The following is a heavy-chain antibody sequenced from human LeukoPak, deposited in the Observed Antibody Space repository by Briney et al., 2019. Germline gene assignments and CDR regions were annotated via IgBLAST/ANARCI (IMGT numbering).Heavy chain of an antibody. V-gene: IGHV3-23*01. J-gene: IGHJ4*02. CDR3: AIDPNWGTHS. Sequence: GGSLRLSCAASGFAFSTYTMYWVRHPPGKRLEWVSIIGNNGGGIHYADSVRGRFTISRDNSKNALYLQMNSLRVEGTAVYYCAIDPNWGTHSWGQGVLVTVSS. CDR2: IGNNGGGI. CDR1: GFAFSTYT. D-gene: IGHD7-27*01.